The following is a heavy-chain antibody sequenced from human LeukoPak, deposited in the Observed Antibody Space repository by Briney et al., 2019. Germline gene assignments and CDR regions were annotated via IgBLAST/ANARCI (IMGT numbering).Heavy chain of an antibody. V-gene: IGHV4-34*01. CDR1: GGSFSGYY. J-gene: IGHJ4*02. CDR2: INHSGST. D-gene: IGHD3-3*01. Sequence: SETLSLTCAVYGGSFSGYYWSWIRQPPGKGLEWIGEINHSGSTNYNPSLKSRVTISVDTSKNQFSLKLSSVTAADTAVYYCARVYDYWRYYFDYWGQGTLVTVSS. CDR3: ARVYDYWRYYFDY.